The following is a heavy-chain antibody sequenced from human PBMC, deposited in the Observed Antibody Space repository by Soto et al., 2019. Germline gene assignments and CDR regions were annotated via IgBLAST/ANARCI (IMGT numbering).Heavy chain of an antibody. J-gene: IGHJ5*02. V-gene: IGHV3-30-3*01. CDR1: GFTFSSYA. D-gene: IGHD5-18*01. Sequence: PGGSLRLSCAASGFTFSSYAMHWVRQAPGKGLEWVAVISYDGSNKYYADSVKGRFTISRDNSKNTLYLQMNSLRAEDTAVYYCARERAKIKLWYNTVRNFDPWGQGTLVTVSS. CDR3: ARERAKIKLWYNTVRNFDP. CDR2: ISYDGSNK.